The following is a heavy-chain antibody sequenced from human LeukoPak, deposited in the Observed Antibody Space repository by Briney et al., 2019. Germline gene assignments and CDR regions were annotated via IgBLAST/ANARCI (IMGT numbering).Heavy chain of an antibody. CDR3: ARGGGSGRARKFDP. D-gene: IGHD3-10*01. Sequence: PSETLSLTCAVYGGSFSGYYWSWIRQPPGKELEWIGEINHSGSTNYNPSLKSRVTISVDTSKNQFSLKLSSVTAADTAVYYCARGGGSGRARKFDPWGQGTLVTVSS. CDR2: INHSGST. V-gene: IGHV4-34*01. J-gene: IGHJ5*02. CDR1: GGSFSGYY.